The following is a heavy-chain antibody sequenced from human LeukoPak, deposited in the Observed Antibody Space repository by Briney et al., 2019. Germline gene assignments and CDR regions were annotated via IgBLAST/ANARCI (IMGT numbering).Heavy chain of an antibody. V-gene: IGHV3-30*02. CDR2: IRYDGSNN. Sequence: GGSLSLSCAASGFTFSSYGMHWVRQAPGKGLEWVAFIRYDGSNNYYADSVKGRFTISRDNSKNTLYLQMNSLRAEDTAVYYCARGLGSGRHAFDIWGQGTVVTVSS. CDR3: ARGLGSGRHAFDI. D-gene: IGHD3-10*01. J-gene: IGHJ3*02. CDR1: GFTFSSYG.